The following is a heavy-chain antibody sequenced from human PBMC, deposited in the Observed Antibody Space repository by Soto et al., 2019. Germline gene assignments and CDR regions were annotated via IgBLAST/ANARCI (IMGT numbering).Heavy chain of an antibody. CDR2: VYSGGAT. J-gene: IGHJ4*02. D-gene: IGHD3-10*01. CDR3: ARVPGRL. CDR1: GFSVSRNY. Sequence: QLVETGGGLIQPGTSLTLSCAASGFSVSRNYMTWVRQAPGKGLEWVSFVYSGGATFYADSGQGRFILSRDDSQNTMYLQMNNLRAEDTAVYYCARVPGRLWGRGTLVTVAS. V-gene: IGHV3-53*02.